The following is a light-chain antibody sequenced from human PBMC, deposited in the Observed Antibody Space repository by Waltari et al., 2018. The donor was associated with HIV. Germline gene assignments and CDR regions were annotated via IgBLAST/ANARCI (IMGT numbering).Light chain of an antibody. J-gene: IGLJ2*01. CDR3: SSYGDSLKVL. V-gene: IGLV2-8*01. CDR1: SSDIGAYEF. Sequence: QSALTQPPSASGSLGQSVTISCTGSSSDIGAYEFASWFQQHPHSAPKLLLYEVTRRPSTVSDRFSGSRSGNTAFLTVAGLQPDDEATYFCSSYGDSLKVLFGGGTNVTVL. CDR2: EVT.